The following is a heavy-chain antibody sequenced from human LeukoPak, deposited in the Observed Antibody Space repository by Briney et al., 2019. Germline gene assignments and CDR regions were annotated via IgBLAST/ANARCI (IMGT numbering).Heavy chain of an antibody. V-gene: IGHV3-30-3*01. CDR2: ISYDGSNK. CDR3: ARDPSYGFDY. D-gene: IGHD1-26*01. Sequence: PGRSLRLSCAASGFTFSSYAMHGVRQAPGKGLEWVAVISYDGSNKYYADSVKGRFTISRDNSKNTLYLQMNSLRAEDTAVYYCARDPSYGFDYWGQGTLVTVSS. CDR1: GFTFSSYA. J-gene: IGHJ4*02.